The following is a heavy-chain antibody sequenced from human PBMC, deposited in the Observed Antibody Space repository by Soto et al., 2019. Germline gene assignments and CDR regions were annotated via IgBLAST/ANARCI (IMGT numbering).Heavy chain of an antibody. J-gene: IGHJ4*02. D-gene: IGHD4-17*01. V-gene: IGHV5-51*01. Sequence: GESLKISCKGSGYSFTSQWIAWVRQMPGKGLEWMGIIHPSDSDSRYSQSFQGQVTFSVDKSINTAYLQWSSVKASDTAIYYCARQMVTTFSFDHWGQGTLGTVSS. CDR2: IHPSDSDS. CDR1: GYSFTSQW. CDR3: ARQMVTTFSFDH.